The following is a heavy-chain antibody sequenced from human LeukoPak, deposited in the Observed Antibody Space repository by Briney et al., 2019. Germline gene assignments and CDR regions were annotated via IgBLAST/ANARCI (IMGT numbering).Heavy chain of an antibody. CDR2: INTNTGNP. J-gene: IGHJ3*02. CDR3: ARVVDYYDSSGPRGWDAFDI. V-gene: IGHV7-4-1*02. CDR1: GYTFTSYA. D-gene: IGHD3-22*01. Sequence: EASVKVSCKASGYTFTSYAMNWVRQVPGQGLEWMGWINTNTGNPTYAQGFTGRFVFSLDTSVSTAYLQISSLKAEDTAVYYCARVVDYYDSSGPRGWDAFDIWGQGTMVTVSS.